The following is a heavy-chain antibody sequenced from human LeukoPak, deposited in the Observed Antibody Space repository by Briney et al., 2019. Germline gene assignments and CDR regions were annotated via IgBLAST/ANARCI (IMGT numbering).Heavy chain of an antibody. Sequence: SETLSLTCAVSVDPICCRSYLWTWIRQPPGKGLEWIGYIYHSGSTYYNPSLKSRVTRAVDRSKNQLSLKLSSATAADTAVYYCAWYYGDYRTWFEPSGHGSLFTVSS. D-gene: IGHD4-17*01. CDR3: AWYYGDYRTWFEP. CDR1: VDPICCRSYL. V-gene: IGHV4-30-2*01. CDR2: IYHSGST. J-gene: IGHJ5*02.